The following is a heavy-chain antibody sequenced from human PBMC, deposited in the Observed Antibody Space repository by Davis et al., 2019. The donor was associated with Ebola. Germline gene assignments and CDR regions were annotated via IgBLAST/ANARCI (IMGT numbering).Heavy chain of an antibody. CDR2: ISYDGSNK. D-gene: IGHD5-12*01. CDR3: ARDRTAYSGYVDYFDY. V-gene: IGHV3-30*03. J-gene: IGHJ4*02. CDR1: GFTFSSYG. Sequence: GGSLRLSCAASGFTFSSYGMHWVRQAPGKGLEWVAVISYDGSNKYYADSVKGRFTISRDNSKNTLYLQMNSLRAEDTAVYYCARDRTAYSGYVDYFDYWGQGTLVTVSS.